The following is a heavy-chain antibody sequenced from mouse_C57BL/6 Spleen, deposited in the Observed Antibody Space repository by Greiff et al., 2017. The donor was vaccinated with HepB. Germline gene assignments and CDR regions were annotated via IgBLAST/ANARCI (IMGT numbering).Heavy chain of an antibody. J-gene: IGHJ3*01. V-gene: IGHV5-17*01. CDR1: GFTFSDYG. CDR3: ASYDYDEWFAY. CDR2: ISSGSSTI. Sequence: EVKVIESGGGLVKPGGSLKLSCAASGFTFSDYGMHWVRQAPEKGLEWVAYISSGSSTIYYADTVKGRFTISRDNAKNTLFLQMTSLRSEDTAMYYCASYDYDEWFAYWGQVTLVTVSA. D-gene: IGHD2-4*01.